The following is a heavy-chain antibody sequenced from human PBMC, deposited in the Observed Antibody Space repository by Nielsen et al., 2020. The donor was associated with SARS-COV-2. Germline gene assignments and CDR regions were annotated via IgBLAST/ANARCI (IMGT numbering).Heavy chain of an antibody. Sequence: SETLSLTCTVSGGPITDYYWSWIRQPPGKGLELFGYIFFDGTTNYNPSLKSRVTMSVDTSRNQFSLKLSSVTAADTATYYCARSGLRFLERNWFDPWGQGVLVTVSS. J-gene: IGHJ5*02. CDR2: IFFDGTT. CDR1: GGPITDYY. D-gene: IGHD3-3*01. CDR3: ARSGLRFLERNWFDP. V-gene: IGHV4-59*01.